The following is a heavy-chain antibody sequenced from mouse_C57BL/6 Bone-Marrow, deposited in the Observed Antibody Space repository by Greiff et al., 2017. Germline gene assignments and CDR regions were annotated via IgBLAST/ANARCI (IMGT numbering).Heavy chain of an antibody. CDR1: GFNIKDYY. CDR2: IDPEDGDT. D-gene: IGHD2-4*01. J-gene: IGHJ1*03. V-gene: IGHV14-1*01. Sequence: EVKLQESGAELVRPGASVKLSCTASGFNIKDYYMHWVKQRPEQGLEWIGRIDPEDGDTEYAPKFQGKATMTADTSSNTAYLQLSSLTSEDTAVYYCTTIYYDYDGWYFDVWGTGTTVTVSS. CDR3: TTIYYDYDGWYFDV.